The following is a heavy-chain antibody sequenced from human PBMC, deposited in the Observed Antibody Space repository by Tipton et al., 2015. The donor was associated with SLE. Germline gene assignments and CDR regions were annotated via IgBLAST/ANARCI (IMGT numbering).Heavy chain of an antibody. Sequence: TLSLTCTVSGGSISSYYWSWIRQPPGKGLEWIGYIYYSGSTDYNPSLKSRVTISVDTSKNQFSLKLSSVTAADTAVYYCARGDDSSGREFDYWGQGTLVTVSS. CDR1: GGSISSYY. J-gene: IGHJ4*02. CDR3: ARGDDSSGREFDY. D-gene: IGHD3-22*01. V-gene: IGHV4-59*12. CDR2: IYYSGST.